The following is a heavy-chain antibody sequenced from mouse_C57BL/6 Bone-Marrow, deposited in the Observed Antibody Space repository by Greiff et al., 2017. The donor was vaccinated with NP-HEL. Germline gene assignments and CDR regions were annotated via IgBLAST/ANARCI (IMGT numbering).Heavy chain of an antibody. V-gene: IGHV1-74*01. CDR1: GYTFTSYW. Sequence: QVQLQQPGAELVKPGASVKVSCKASGYTFTSYWMHWVKQRPGQGLEWIGRIHPSDSDTNYNQKFKGKATLTVDKSSSTAYMQLISLTSEDSSVYYWAISYYGYDEDWYFDVWGTGTTVTVSS. J-gene: IGHJ1*03. CDR2: IHPSDSDT. D-gene: IGHD2-9*01. CDR3: AISYYGYDEDWYFDV.